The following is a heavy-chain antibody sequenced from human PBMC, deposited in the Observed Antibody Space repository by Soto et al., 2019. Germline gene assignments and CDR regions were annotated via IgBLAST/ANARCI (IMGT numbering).Heavy chain of an antibody. D-gene: IGHD6-19*01. J-gene: IGHJ6*02. CDR3: ARDLGGSGWSPNYYYYGMDV. CDR1: GGSISSYY. Sequence: SETLSLTCTVSGGSISSYYWSWIRQPPGKGLEWIGYIYYSGSTNYNPSLKSRVTISVDTSKNQFSLKLSSVTAADTAVYYCARDLGGSGWSPNYYYYGMDVWGQGTTVTVSS. V-gene: IGHV4-59*01. CDR2: IYYSGST.